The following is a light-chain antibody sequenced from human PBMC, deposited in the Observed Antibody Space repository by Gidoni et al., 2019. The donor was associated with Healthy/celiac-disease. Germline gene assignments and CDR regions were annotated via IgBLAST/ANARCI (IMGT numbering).Light chain of an antibody. Sequence: ELVLTQSPGTLSLSPGERATPSCRASQSVSSSYLAWYQQKPGQAPRLLIYGASSRATGIPDRFSGSGSGTDFTLTISRLEPEDFAVYYCQQYGSSLWTFXQXTKVEIK. CDR3: QQYGSSLWT. J-gene: IGKJ1*01. V-gene: IGKV3-20*01. CDR1: QSVSSSY. CDR2: GAS.